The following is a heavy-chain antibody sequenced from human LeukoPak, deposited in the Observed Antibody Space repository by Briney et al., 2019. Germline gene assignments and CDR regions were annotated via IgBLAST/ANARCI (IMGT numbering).Heavy chain of an antibody. CDR2: IYPGDSDT. D-gene: IGHD3-3*01. CDR3: ARHPPKSYDYRSGYYELDY. Sequence: GESLKIACKGSGYSFTNYWIGWVRQMPGKGLEWMGIIYPGDSDTRYSPSFRGQVTVSADKSISTAYLQWSSLRASDSDMYYCARHPPKSYDYRSGYYELDYWGQGTLVTVSS. CDR1: GYSFTNYW. V-gene: IGHV5-51*01. J-gene: IGHJ4*02.